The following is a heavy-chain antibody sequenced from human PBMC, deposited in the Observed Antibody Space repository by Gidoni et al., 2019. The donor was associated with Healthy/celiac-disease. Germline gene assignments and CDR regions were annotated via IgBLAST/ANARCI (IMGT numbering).Heavy chain of an antibody. Sequence: QLPLPESGPGLVKPSETLSLTCTVSGGSFSRSSYYWGWIRQPPGKGLEWIGSIYYSGSTYHNPSLKSRVTISVDTSKNQFSLKLSAVTAADTAVYYCARHGDWFDPWGQGTLVTVSS. CDR1: GGSFSRSSYY. CDR3: ARHGDWFDP. CDR2: IYYSGST. D-gene: IGHD3-3*01. J-gene: IGHJ5*02. V-gene: IGHV4-39*01.